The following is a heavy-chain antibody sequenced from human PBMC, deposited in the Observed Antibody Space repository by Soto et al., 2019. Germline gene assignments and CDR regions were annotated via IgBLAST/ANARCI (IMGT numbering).Heavy chain of an antibody. J-gene: IGHJ4*02. V-gene: IGHV3-74*03. CDR3: ARDRSGSYPFDY. CDR2: INTAATTT. D-gene: IGHD1-26*01. Sequence: GGSLRLSCAASGFTFSSYSMNWVRQAPGKGLEWVSRINTAATTTTYADSVKGRFSISRDNAKNMLYLQMNNLRVEDTAVYYCARDRSGSYPFDYWGQGTLVTVSS. CDR1: GFTFSSYS.